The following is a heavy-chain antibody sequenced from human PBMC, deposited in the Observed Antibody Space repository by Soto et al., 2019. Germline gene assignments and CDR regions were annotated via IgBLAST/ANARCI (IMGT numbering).Heavy chain of an antibody. V-gene: IGHV4-30-2*01. CDR1: GGSISSGGYS. CDR2: IYHRGST. Sequence: PSETLSLTCAVSGGSISSGGYSWSWIRQPPGKGLEWIGYIYHRGSTYYNPSLKSRVTISLDRSKNQFSLKLSSVTAADTAVYYCASQHYYDSSGYYVVYWGQGTLVTVSS. CDR3: ASQHYYDSSGYYVVY. D-gene: IGHD3-22*01. J-gene: IGHJ4*02.